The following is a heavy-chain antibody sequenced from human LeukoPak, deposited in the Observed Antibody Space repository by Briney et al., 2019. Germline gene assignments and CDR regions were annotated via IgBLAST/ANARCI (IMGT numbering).Heavy chain of an antibody. J-gene: IGHJ5*02. CDR3: ARHRYRSGSDWIDP. D-gene: IGHD1-26*01. CDR2: IYYSGTT. V-gene: IGHV4-31*03. Sequence: SQTLSLTCTVSGGSISSGGYYWSWIRQHPGKGLEWIGYIYYSGTTYYNPSLKSRVTIPVDTSKNQFSLKLSSVTAADTAVYYCARHRYRSGSDWIDPWGQGTLVTVSS. CDR1: GGSISSGGYY.